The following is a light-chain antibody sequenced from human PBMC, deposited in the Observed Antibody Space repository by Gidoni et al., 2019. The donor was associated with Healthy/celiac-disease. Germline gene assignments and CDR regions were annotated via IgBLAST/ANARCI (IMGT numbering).Light chain of an antibody. CDR2: GAS. CDR3: QQYNNWPPWT. Sequence: EIVMTQSPATLSVSPGARATLSCRASQSVSSNLAWYQQKPGQAPRLLIDGASARATGIPARFSGSGSGTEFTLTISSLQSEHFAVYYCQQYNNWPPWTFGQGTKVDIK. J-gene: IGKJ1*01. CDR1: QSVSSN. V-gene: IGKV3-15*01.